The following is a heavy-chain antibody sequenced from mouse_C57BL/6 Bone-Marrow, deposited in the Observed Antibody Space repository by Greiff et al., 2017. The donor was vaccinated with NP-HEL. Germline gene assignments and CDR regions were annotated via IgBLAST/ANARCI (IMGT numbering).Heavy chain of an antibody. CDR1: GFTFSSYA. Sequence: EVHLVESGEGLVKPGGSLKLSCAASGFTFSSYAMSWVRQTPEKRLEWVAYISSGGDYIYYADTVKGRFTISRDNARNTLYLQMSSLKSEDTAMYYCTREGLYYYGSSRYAMDYWGQGTSVTVSS. CDR2: ISSGGDYI. CDR3: TREGLYYYGSSRYAMDY. V-gene: IGHV5-9-1*02. D-gene: IGHD1-1*01. J-gene: IGHJ4*01.